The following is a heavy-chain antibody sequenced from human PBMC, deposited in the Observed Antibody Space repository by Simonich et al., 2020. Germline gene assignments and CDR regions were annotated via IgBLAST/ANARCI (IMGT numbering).Heavy chain of an antibody. CDR2: INPNSGGK. D-gene: IGHD6-13*01. V-gene: IGHV1-2*02. CDR3: ARGRIAAAGTYYYYYMDV. CDR1: GYTFTGYY. Sequence: QVQLVQSGAEVKKPGASVKVSCKASGYTFTGYYMHGVRQAPGKVLDVMRWINPNSGGKKYAQKFQGRVTMTRETSTSTAYMELSRLRSDDTAVYYCARGRIAAAGTYYYYYMDVWGKGTTVTVSS. J-gene: IGHJ6*03.